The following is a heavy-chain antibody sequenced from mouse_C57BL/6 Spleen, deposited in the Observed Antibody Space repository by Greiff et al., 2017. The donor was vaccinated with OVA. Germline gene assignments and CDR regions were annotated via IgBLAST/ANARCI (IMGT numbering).Heavy chain of an antibody. CDR1: GYTFTSYW. J-gene: IGHJ4*01. CDR2: IDPNRGGT. CDR3: ARSLGPGYYAMDY. V-gene: IGHV1-72*01. Sequence: QVQLQQPGAELVKPGASVTLSCKASGYTFTSYWMHWVKQRPGRGLEWIGRIDPNRGGTKYNEKFKSKATLTVDKPSSTAYMQLSSLTSEDSAVYYCARSLGPGYYAMDYWGQGTSVTVSS. D-gene: IGHD4-1*01.